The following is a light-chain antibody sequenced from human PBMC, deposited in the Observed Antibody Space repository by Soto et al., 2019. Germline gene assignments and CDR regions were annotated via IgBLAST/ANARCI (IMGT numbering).Light chain of an antibody. V-gene: IGLV2-14*01. Sequence: QSVLTQPASVSGSPGQSITISCTGTSSDVGSYNFVSWYQQHPGKAPKLIIYDVINRPSGVSNRFSGSKSGNTASLTISGLQPEDEADYYCNSYTTSSTVVFGGGTKLTVL. CDR2: DVI. CDR1: SSDVGSYNF. J-gene: IGLJ2*01. CDR3: NSYTTSSTVV.